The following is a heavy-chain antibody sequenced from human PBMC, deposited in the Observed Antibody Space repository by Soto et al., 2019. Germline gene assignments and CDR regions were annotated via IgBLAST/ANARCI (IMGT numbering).Heavy chain of an antibody. J-gene: IGHJ6*02. CDR1: GDSVSSNSAA. Sequence: PSQTLSLTCAISGDSVSSNSAAWNWIRQSPSRGLEWLGRTYYRSKWYNDYAVSVKSRITINPDTSKNQFSLRLNSVTPEDTAVYYCARDRGDSSGWYYYYYYGMDVWGQGTTVTVSS. D-gene: IGHD6-19*01. CDR2: TYYRSKWYN. V-gene: IGHV6-1*01. CDR3: ARDRGDSSGWYYYYYYGMDV.